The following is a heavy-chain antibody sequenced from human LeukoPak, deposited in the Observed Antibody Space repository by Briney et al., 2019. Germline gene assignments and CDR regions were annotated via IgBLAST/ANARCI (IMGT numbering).Heavy chain of an antibody. CDR3: ARGRSMIVVVKKAFDI. J-gene: IGHJ3*02. CDR1: GGSFSGYY. D-gene: IGHD3-22*01. Sequence: SETLSLTCAVYGGSFSGYYWSWIRQPPGKGLKWIGEINHSGSTNYNPSLKSRVTISVDTSKNQFSLKLSSVTAADTAVYYCARGRSMIVVVKKAFDIWGQGTMVTVSS. CDR2: INHSGST. V-gene: IGHV4-34*01.